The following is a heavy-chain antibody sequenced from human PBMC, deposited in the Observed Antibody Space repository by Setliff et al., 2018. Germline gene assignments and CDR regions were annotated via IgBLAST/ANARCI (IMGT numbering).Heavy chain of an antibody. CDR1: GFTFFSYT. CDR2: ITDDGGTT. CDR3: AKSSGSSSSTNLEY. Sequence: PGGSLRLSCTPSGFTFFSYTMNWVRQAPGKGLEWVSAITDDGGTTHCAGSVKGRFTIARDNSNSTLYLQMNSLRVEDTALYYCAKSSGSSSSTNLEYLGPGTLVTVSS. J-gene: IGHJ4*02. V-gene: IGHV3-23*01. D-gene: IGHD6-6*01.